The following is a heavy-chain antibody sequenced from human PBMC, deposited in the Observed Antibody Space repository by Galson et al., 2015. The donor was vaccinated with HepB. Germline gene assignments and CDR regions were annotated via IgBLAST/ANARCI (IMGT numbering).Heavy chain of an antibody. V-gene: IGHV3-48*02. CDR2: ISSGSSII. Sequence: SLRLSCALSGFTFGAYSMNWVRQAPGKGLEWISYISSGSSIIYYADSVKGRFTISRDNAKNSLYLHMNSLRDEDTAVYYCARGALHTVTSHSDYWGQGTLVTVSS. D-gene: IGHD4-11*01. CDR1: GFTFGAYS. J-gene: IGHJ4*02. CDR3: ARGALHTVTSHSDY.